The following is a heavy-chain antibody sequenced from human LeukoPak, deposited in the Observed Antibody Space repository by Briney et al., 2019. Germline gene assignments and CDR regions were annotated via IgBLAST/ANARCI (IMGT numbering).Heavy chain of an antibody. J-gene: IGHJ4*02. D-gene: IGHD4-17*01. CDR3: VRWSPSTVTYDY. CDR2: VSSSGIIK. Sequence: PGGSLRLSCAASGFTFSSYSMNWVRQAPGKGLEWIAYVSSSGIIKYYPDSVKGRFTISRDNAKNSLSLQMNSLTAEDTAVYYCVRWSPSTVTYDYWGQGTLVTVSS. CDR1: GFTFSSYS. V-gene: IGHV3-48*04.